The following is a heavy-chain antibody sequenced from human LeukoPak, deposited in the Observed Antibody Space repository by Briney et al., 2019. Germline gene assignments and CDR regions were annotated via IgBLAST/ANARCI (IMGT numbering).Heavy chain of an antibody. Sequence: SETLSLTCTVSGVSISSSSYYWGWIRQPPGKGLEWIGSIYYSGSTYYNPSLKSRFTISVDTSKNQFSLKLSSVTAADTAVYYYARHGRPLLGIVASRGQGTLVTVSP. CDR3: ARHGRPLLGIVAS. V-gene: IGHV4-39*01. D-gene: IGHD2-15*01. J-gene: IGHJ4*02. CDR1: GVSISSSSYY. CDR2: IYYSGST.